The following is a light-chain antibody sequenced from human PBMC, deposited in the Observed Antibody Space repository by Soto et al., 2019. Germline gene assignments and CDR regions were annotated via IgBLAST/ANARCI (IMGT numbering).Light chain of an antibody. CDR2: KAS. Sequence: DIQMTQSPSTLSASVGDRVTITCRASQSISSWLDWYQQKPGKAPKLLIYKASNLESGVPSRFSGSGSGTEFTLTISSLQPDDFATYYCQQYNSYSLTFGGGTKVDIK. J-gene: IGKJ4*01. CDR1: QSISSW. CDR3: QQYNSYSLT. V-gene: IGKV1-5*03.